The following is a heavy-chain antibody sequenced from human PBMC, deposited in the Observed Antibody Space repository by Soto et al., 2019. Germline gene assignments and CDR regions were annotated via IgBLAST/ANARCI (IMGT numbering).Heavy chain of an antibody. J-gene: IGHJ6*03. CDR2: ITWHSGTI. Sequence: EVQLVESGGGLVQPGRSLRLSCAASGFTFDQYTMHWVRQAPGKGLEWVSSITWHSGTIGYADSVKGRFTISRDNAKNSVYLQMNSRRGEDTALYYCAKEMITFGDFNYYDMVVWGKGTTVTVSS. CDR3: AKEMITFGDFNYYDMVV. V-gene: IGHV3-9*01. CDR1: GFTFDQYT. D-gene: IGHD3-16*01.